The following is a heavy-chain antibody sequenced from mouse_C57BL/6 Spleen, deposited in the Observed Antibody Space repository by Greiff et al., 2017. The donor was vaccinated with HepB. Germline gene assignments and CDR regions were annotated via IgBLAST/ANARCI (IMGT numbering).Heavy chain of an antibody. V-gene: IGHV1-50*01. J-gene: IGHJ1*03. CDR1: GYTFTSYW. D-gene: IGHD1-1*01. CDR2: IDPSDSYT. Sequence: QVQLQQPGAELVKPGASVKLSCKASGYTFTSYWMQWVKQRPGQGLEWIGEIDPSDSYTNYHQKFKGKATVTVDTSSSTAYRQLSILMSEDTAVYYCARGDTTELARDWYFDDWGTGTTVTVSS. CDR3: ARGDTTELARDWYFDD.